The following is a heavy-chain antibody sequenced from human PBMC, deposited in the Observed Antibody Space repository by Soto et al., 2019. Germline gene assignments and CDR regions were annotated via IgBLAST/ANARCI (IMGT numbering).Heavy chain of an antibody. CDR1: GGSISSYY. V-gene: IGHV4-59*01. Sequence: QVQLQESGPGLVKPSETLSLTCTVSGGSISSYYWSWIRQPPGKGLEWIGYIYYSGSTNYNPSLKRRVTIAVDTSMNHVSLKLSSVTAADTAVNYCARDAAGHYYYYYGMDVWGQGTTVTVSS. D-gene: IGHD6-13*01. CDR2: IYYSGST. CDR3: ARDAAGHYYYYYGMDV. J-gene: IGHJ6*02.